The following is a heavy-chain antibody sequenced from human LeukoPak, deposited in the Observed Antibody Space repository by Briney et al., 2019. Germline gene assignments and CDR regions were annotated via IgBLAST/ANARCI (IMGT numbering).Heavy chain of an antibody. CDR1: GYTFTSYG. CDR2: IIPIFGTA. CDR3: ARDRGHSGLVDY. Sequence: SVKVSCKASGYTFTSYGISWVRQAPGQGLEWMGGIIPIFGTANYAQKFQGRVTITAGESTSTAYMELSSLRSEDTAVYYCARDRGHSGLVDYWGQGTLVTVSS. J-gene: IGHJ4*02. V-gene: IGHV1-69*13. D-gene: IGHD3-10*01.